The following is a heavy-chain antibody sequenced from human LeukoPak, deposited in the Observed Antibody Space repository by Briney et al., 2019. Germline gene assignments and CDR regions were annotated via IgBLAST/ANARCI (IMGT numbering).Heavy chain of an antibody. CDR2: MNPNSGNT. J-gene: IGHJ3*02. CDR3: ARGLGHIVVVTEGAFDI. CDR1: GYTFTSYD. Sequence: ASVKVSCKASGYTFTSYDINWVRQATGQGLEWMAWMNPNSGNTGYAQKFQGRVTMTRNTSISTAYMELSSLRSEDTAVYYCARGLGHIVVVTEGAFDIWGQGTMVTVSS. V-gene: IGHV1-8*01. D-gene: IGHD2-21*02.